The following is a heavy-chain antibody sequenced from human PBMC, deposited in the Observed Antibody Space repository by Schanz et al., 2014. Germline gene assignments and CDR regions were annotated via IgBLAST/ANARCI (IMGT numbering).Heavy chain of an antibody. V-gene: IGHV3-66*01. CDR1: GFSISFHW. Sequence: EVQLVESGGGLVQPGGSLRLSCAASGFSISFHWMSWVRQAPGKGLECVSIIYSDGSTYYVDSVKGRFIISRDNSKNTVYLQMNSLRAEDTAVYYCARDPGGTKTHGLWGQGTLVTVSS. D-gene: IGHD2-15*01. CDR3: ARDPGGTKTHGL. J-gene: IGHJ4*02. CDR2: IYSDGST.